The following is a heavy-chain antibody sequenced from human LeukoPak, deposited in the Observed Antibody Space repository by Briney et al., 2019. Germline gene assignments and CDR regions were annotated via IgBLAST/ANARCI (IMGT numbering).Heavy chain of an antibody. Sequence: PSETLSLTCAVYGGSFSGYYWSWIRQPPGKGLEWIGEINHSGSTNYNPSLKSRVTISVDTSKNQFSLKLSSVTAADTAVYYCAGGQENGMDVWGQGTTVTVSS. CDR3: AGGQENGMDV. CDR1: GGSFSGYY. J-gene: IGHJ6*02. CDR2: INHSGST. V-gene: IGHV4-34*01.